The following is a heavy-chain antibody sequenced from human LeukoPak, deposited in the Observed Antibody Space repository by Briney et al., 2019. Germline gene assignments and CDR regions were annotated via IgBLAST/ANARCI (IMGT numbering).Heavy chain of an antibody. Sequence: PSETLSLTCAVSGASVSSGGYSWTWLRQPPGRGLELIWCIYDTGRAYYNSSLKSRVTISVDISNNHFSLSLNELTAADTAIYYCARRTGWLDPWGPGTLVTVSS. J-gene: IGHJ5*02. CDR2: IYDTGRA. CDR1: GASVSSGGYS. V-gene: IGHV4-30-2*01. CDR3: ARRTGWLDP.